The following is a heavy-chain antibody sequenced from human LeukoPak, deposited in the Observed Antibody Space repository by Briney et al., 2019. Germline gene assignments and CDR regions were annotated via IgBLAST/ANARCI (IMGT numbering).Heavy chain of an antibody. Sequence: SETLSLTCAVYGGSFSGYHWSWIRQPPGKGLEWIGEINHSGSTNYNPSLKSRVTISVDTFKNQFSLKLSSVTAADTAVYYCARGYRGTVAGLDYWGQGTLVTVSS. CDR3: ARGYRGTVAGLDY. J-gene: IGHJ4*02. D-gene: IGHD6-19*01. V-gene: IGHV4-34*01. CDR2: INHSGST. CDR1: GGSFSGYH.